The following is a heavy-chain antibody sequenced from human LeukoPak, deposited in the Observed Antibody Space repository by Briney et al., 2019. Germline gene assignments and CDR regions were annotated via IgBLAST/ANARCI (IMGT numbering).Heavy chain of an antibody. CDR1: GGSTSSDSYF. CDR2: IYTSGST. J-gene: IGHJ3*02. Sequence: SETLSLTCTVSGGSTSSDSYFWNWIRQPAGKGLEWIGRIYTSGSTQYNPSLKSRVTISIDTSNNQFSLRLSSVTAADTAVYYCARVKSEFDIWGQGTTVTVSS. CDR3: ARVKSEFDI. V-gene: IGHV4-61*02.